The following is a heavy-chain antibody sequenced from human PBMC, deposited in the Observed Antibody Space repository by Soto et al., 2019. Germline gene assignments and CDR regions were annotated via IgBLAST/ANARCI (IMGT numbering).Heavy chain of an antibody. J-gene: IGHJ4*02. CDR3: ARGSGIAVIPGELEDVDYDY. D-gene: IGHD2-2*01. Sequence: QVQLQQCGAGLLKPSATLFLTCAVYGQSFSGHTWSWIRQSPGKGLEWLGEISQSGSTYYNPSLKTRVSISPDTSKNQFSLTLNSVTGADTGVFYCARGSGIAVIPGELEDVDYDYWGQGTLVSVSS. V-gene: IGHV4-34*01. CDR2: ISQSGST. CDR1: GQSFSGHT.